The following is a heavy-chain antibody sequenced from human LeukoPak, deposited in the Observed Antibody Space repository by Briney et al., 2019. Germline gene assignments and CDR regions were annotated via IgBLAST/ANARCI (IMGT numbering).Heavy chain of an antibody. CDR3: ARDRGKGGYVDY. D-gene: IGHD3-10*01. CDR1: GFTFNTYA. V-gene: IGHV3-33*01. Sequence: TGGSLRLSCAASGFTFNTYAMHWVRQAPGKGLEWVAVIRYDESNRYYSDSVKGRFTISRDNSKNTPYLQMNSLRAEDTAVYYCARDRGKGGYVDYWGQGTLVTVSS. CDR2: IRYDESNR. J-gene: IGHJ4*02.